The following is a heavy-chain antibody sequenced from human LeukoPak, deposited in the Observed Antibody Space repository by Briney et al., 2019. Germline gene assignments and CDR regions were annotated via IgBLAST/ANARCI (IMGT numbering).Heavy chain of an antibody. J-gene: IGHJ4*02. V-gene: IGHV1-2*02. CDR2: INPASGMIPNSGGT. Sequence: GASVKVSCKASGYRFTDYYIHWMRQAPGQGLEWMGWINPASGMIPNSGGTYYAQKFRGRVTMTTDTSISTIYMGMSSLRSDDTAVYYCARVKTLLHEFEYWGQGTLLTVSS. D-gene: IGHD3-22*01. CDR1: GYRFTDYY. CDR3: ARVKTLLHEFEY.